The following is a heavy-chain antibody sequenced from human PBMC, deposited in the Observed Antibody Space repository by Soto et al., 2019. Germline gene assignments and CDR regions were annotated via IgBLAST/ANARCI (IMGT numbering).Heavy chain of an antibody. CDR1: GGSINSGGYY. D-gene: IGHD6-13*01. J-gene: IGHJ4*02. V-gene: IGHV4-31*03. Sequence: QVQLQESGPGLVKPSQTLSLICTVSGGSINSGGYYWSWIRQHPGKGLEWIGYIYYSGSTYYNPFRRSRVTTAAGASENQFSLKLSSVTAADPAVYFCAREYRQSGYSSSWVFDSWGQGTLVNVSS. CDR3: AREYRQSGYSSSWVFDS. CDR2: IYYSGST.